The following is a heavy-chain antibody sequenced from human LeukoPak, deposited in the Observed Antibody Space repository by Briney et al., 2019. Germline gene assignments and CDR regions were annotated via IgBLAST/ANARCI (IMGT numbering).Heavy chain of an antibody. CDR1: GGSISSYY. V-gene: IGHV4-59*01. D-gene: IGHD2/OR15-2a*01. CDR3: ARNINYYYYMDV. Sequence: SETLSLTCTVSGGSISSYYWSWIRQPPGKGLEWIGYIYYSGSTNYNPSLKSRVTISVDTSKNQFSLKLSSVTAADTAVYYCARNINYYYYMDVWGKGTTVTVSS. CDR2: IYYSGST. J-gene: IGHJ6*03.